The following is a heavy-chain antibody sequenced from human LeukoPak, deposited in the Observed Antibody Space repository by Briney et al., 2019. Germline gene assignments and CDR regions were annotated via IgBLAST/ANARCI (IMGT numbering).Heavy chain of an antibody. J-gene: IGHJ4*02. CDR3: AAYDFWSGYTGSGSLPTTSPQFDY. D-gene: IGHD3-3*01. CDR2: IIPIFGTA. V-gene: IGHV1-69*05. CDR1: GGTFSSYA. Sequence: SVKISCKASGGTFSSYAISWVRQAPGQGLEWMGGIIPIFGTANYAQKFQGRVTITTDESTSTAYMELSSLRSEDTAVYYCAAYDFWSGYTGSGSLPTTSPQFDYWGQGTLVTVSS.